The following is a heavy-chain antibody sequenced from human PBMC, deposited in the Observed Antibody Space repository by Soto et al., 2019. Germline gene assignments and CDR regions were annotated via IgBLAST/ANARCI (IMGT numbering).Heavy chain of an antibody. V-gene: IGHV4-39*01. CDR2: IYYSGST. Sequence: RQPPGKGLEWIGSIYYSGSTYYNPSLKSRVTISVDTSKNQFSLKLSSVTAADTAVYYCARHRTIVGAPTDRGQFDYWGQGTLVTVSS. D-gene: IGHD1-26*01. J-gene: IGHJ4*02. CDR3: ARHRTIVGAPTDRGQFDY.